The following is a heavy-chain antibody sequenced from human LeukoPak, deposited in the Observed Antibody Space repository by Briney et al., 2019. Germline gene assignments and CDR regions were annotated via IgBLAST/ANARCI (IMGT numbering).Heavy chain of an antibody. CDR1: GGSISSSYYY. D-gene: IGHD3-3*01. Sequence: PSETLSLTCTVSGGSISSSYYYWGWIRQPPGKGLEWIGSIYYSGSTYYNPSLKSRVTISVDTSKNQFSLKLSSVTAADTAVYYCARVPSLYDFWSGYQTYFDYWGQGTLVTVSS. V-gene: IGHV4-39*01. CDR2: IYYSGST. CDR3: ARVPSLYDFWSGYQTYFDY. J-gene: IGHJ4*02.